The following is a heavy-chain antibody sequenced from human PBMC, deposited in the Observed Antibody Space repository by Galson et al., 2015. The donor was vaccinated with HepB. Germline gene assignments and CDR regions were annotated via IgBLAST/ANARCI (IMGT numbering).Heavy chain of an antibody. Sequence: TFTSYYMHWVRQAPGQGLEWMGIINPSGGSTSYAQKFQGRVTMTRDTSTSTVYMELSSLRSEDTAVYYCARPLVPAAIVGFDYWGQGTLVTVSS. J-gene: IGHJ4*02. V-gene: IGHV1-46*01. D-gene: IGHD2-2*02. CDR2: INPSGGST. CDR3: ARPLVPAAIVGFDY. CDR1: TFTSYY.